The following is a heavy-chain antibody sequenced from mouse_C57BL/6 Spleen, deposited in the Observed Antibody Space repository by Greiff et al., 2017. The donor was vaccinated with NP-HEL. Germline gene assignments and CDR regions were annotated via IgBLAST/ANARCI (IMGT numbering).Heavy chain of an antibody. CDR1: GYAFSSYW. CDR3: ARSSSSWFAY. D-gene: IGHD1-1*01. J-gene: IGHJ3*01. V-gene: IGHV1-80*01. CDR2: IYPGDGDT. Sequence: QLQQSGAELVKSGASVKISCKASGYAFSSYWMNWVKQRPGKGLEWIGQIYPGDGDTNYNGKFKGKATLTADESSGTGYVQLSSLTSEVAAVYFCARSSSSWFAYWGQGTLVTVSA.